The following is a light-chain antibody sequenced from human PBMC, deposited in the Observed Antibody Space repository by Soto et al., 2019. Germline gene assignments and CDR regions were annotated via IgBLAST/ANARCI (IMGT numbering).Light chain of an antibody. Sequence: EIVLTQSPATLSLSPGERATLSCRASQSVSSYLAWYQQKPGQPPRLPIYDASNRATGIPARFSGSWSGTDFTLTISSLEPEDFAVYYCQHRSNWPSFGPGTKVDIQ. J-gene: IGKJ3*01. CDR1: QSVSSY. V-gene: IGKV3-11*01. CDR2: DAS. CDR3: QHRSNWPS.